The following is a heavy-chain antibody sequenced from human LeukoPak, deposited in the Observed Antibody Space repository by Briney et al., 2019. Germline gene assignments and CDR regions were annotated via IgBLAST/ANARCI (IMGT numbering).Heavy chain of an antibody. D-gene: IGHD5-18*01. Sequence: PSQTLSLTSTVPAGSISSGSYYWRWLRQPAGKGLEWIGRISTSGSTNYNPSLKSRVTISVDTSKHQFSLKLSSVTAADTAVYYCARDPGYSYGPPAYYFDYWGQGTLVTVSS. CDR2: ISTSGST. V-gene: IGHV4-61*02. J-gene: IGHJ4*02. CDR3: ARDPGYSYGPPAYYFDY. CDR1: AGSISSGSYY.